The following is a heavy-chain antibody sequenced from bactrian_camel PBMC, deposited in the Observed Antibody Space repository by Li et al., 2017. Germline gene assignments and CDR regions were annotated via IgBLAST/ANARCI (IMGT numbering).Heavy chain of an antibody. D-gene: IGHD5*01. Sequence: HVQLVEAGGSLRLSCKVTSDSRSGADGDTPSTYSMAWYRQAPGGECELVATNRDDGTRYILQSVKGRFTISQDKAENIVHLQMNSLEVEDTAVYTCATERLRYGPVRRGNWRRDFAFWGQGTQVTVS. CDR2: NRDDGTR. CDR3: ATERLRYGPVRRGNWRRDFAF. CDR1: GDTPSTYS. V-gene: IGHV3S56*01. J-gene: IGHJ6*01.